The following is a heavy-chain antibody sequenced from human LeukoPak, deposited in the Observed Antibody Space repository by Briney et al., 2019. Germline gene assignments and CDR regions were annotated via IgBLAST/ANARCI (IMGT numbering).Heavy chain of an antibody. J-gene: IGHJ4*02. V-gene: IGHV5-51*01. Sequence: GESLKISCKGSGYSFTSYWIGWVRQMPGKGLEWMGIIYPGDSDTRYSPSFQGQVTISADKSISTAYLQWSSLKASDTAMCYCARSTLRFLEWLPLVFDYWGQGTLVTVSS. CDR2: IYPGDSDT. D-gene: IGHD3-3*01. CDR3: ARSTLRFLEWLPLVFDY. CDR1: GYSFTSYW.